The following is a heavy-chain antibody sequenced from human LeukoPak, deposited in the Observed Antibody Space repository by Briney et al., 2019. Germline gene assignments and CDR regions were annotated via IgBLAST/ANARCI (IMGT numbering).Heavy chain of an antibody. CDR1: GGSISSSNW. V-gene: IGHV4-4*02. CDR2: IYHSGST. Sequence: SGTLSLTCAVSGGSISSSNWWSWVRQSPGKGLEWIGEIYHSGSTNYNPSLKSRVTISVDKSKNQFSLKLSSVTAADTAVYYCARVDYGSGSPPLYGMDVWGKGTTVTVSS. CDR3: ARVDYGSGSPPLYGMDV. D-gene: IGHD3-10*01. J-gene: IGHJ6*04.